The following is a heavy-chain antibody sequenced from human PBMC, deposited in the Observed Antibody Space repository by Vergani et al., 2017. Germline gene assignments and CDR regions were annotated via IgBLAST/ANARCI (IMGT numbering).Heavy chain of an antibody. V-gene: IGHV4-39*01. D-gene: IGHD2-15*01. J-gene: IGHJ4*02. Sequence: QVQLQESGPGLVKPSETLSLPCTVSGDSVISTDYHWGWIRQPPGKGLGWIESMDYSGSTSYTPTLESRISISFETPKNQFSLRLTSVTAADTAVYYCASKRGACRAAYCHSYDFWGPGTLVGVSS. CDR2: MDYSGST. CDR3: ASKRGACRAAYCHSYDF. CDR1: GDSVISTDYH.